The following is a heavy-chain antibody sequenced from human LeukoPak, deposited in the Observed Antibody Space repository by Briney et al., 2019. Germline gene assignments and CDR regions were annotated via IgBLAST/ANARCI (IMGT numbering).Heavy chain of an antibody. V-gene: IGHV3-7*04. D-gene: IGHD3-22*01. J-gene: IGHJ3*01. Sequence: PPGGSLTLSCAASGFTYRTYWMTWVRQAPATGLDWVANIRQDGSEKYYVVSVKGRFNISRDNAKNSLYLQMSSLRAEDTAVYYCARDLTYYHDSSGFFYDAFDVWGQGTMVTVPS. CDR2: IRQDGSEK. CDR1: GFTYRTYW. CDR3: ARDLTYYHDSSGFFYDAFDV.